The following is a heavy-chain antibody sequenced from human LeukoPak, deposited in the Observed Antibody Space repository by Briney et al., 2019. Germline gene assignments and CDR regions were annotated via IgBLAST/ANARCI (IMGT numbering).Heavy chain of an antibody. J-gene: IGHJ4*02. CDR2: IYNSGST. CDR1: GGSISSYY. V-gene: IGHV4-59*08. D-gene: IGHD3/OR15-3a*01. CDR3: ARRADWDFDY. Sequence: ASETLSLTCTVSGGSISSYYWSWIRQPPGKGLEWIGYIYNSGSTNYTPSLKSRVIISVDTSKNQFSLKLSSVTAADTAVYYCARRADWDFDYWGQGTLVTVSS.